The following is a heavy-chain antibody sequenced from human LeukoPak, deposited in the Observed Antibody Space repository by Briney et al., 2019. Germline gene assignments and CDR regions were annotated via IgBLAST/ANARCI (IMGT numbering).Heavy chain of an antibody. J-gene: IGHJ4*02. V-gene: IGHV4-30-4*08. CDR2: IYYSGST. CDR3: AREGVVGATTPFDY. Sequence: PSETLSLTCAVYGGSFSGYYWSWIRQPPGKGLEWIGYIYYSGSTYYNPSLKSRVTISVDTSKNQFSLKLSSVTAADTAVYYCAREGVVGATTPFDYWGQGTLVTVSS. D-gene: IGHD1-26*01. CDR1: GGSFSGYY.